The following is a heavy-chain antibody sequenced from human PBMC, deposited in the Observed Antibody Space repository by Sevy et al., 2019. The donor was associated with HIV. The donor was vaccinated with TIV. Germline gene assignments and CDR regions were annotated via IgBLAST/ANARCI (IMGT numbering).Heavy chain of an antibody. D-gene: IGHD2-2*01. J-gene: IGHJ5*02. CDR3: AGRGYCSSSSCYYGEKWFDP. CDR2: IYYSGST. V-gene: IGHV4-39*01. Sequence: SETLSLTYTVSGGSISSSSYYWGWIRQPPGKGLEWIGSIYYSGSTYYNPSLKSRVTISVDTSKNQFSLKLSSVTAADTAVYYCAGRGYCSSSSCYYGEKWFDPWGQGTLVTVSS. CDR1: GGSISSSSYY.